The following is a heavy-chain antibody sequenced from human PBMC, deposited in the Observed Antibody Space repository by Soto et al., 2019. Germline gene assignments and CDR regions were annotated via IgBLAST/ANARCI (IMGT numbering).Heavy chain of an antibody. CDR1: GGSISSDY. J-gene: IGHJ6*03. CDR3: ARGSALIATLRRSPYYYMDV. Sequence: SETLSLTCTVSGGSISSDYWSWIRQPPGKGLEWIGYIYYSGSTKYNPSLKSRVTISVDTSKNQFSLNLSSVTAADTAVYYCARGSALIATLRRSPYYYMDVWGKGTTVTVSS. CDR2: IYYSGST. V-gene: IGHV4-59*01. D-gene: IGHD6-6*01.